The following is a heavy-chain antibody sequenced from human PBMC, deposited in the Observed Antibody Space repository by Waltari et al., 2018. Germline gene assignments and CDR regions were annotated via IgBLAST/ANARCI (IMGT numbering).Heavy chain of an antibody. V-gene: IGHV1-69*04. D-gene: IGHD6-6*01. CDR2: ISPIVGSA. CDR3: ATSHYSRSSPDY. Sequence: QVQLVQSGAEVKKPGSSVKVSCKASGGTFSSYAINWVRQAPGQGLEWRGRISPIVGSANYAQKLQGIVTITADKSTSTASMELSSLRSEDTAVYFCATSHYSRSSPDYWGQGTLVTVSS. CDR1: GGTFSSYA. J-gene: IGHJ4*02.